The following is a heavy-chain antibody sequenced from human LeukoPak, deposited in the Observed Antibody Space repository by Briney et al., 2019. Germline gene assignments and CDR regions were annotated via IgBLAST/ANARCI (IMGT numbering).Heavy chain of an antibody. Sequence: GGSLRLSCAASGFTFDDYGMSWVRQAPGKGLEWVSGINWHGGSTGYADSVKGRFTISRDNAKNSLYLQMNSLRAEDTALYYCARVKARYCSGGSCVNTYYYYMDVWGKGTTVTVSS. J-gene: IGHJ6*03. CDR3: ARVKARYCSGGSCVNTYYYYMDV. D-gene: IGHD2-15*01. V-gene: IGHV3-20*04. CDR1: GFTFDDYG. CDR2: INWHGGST.